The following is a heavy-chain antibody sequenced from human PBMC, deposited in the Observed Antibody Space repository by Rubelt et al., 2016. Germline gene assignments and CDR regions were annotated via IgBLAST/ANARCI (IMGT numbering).Heavy chain of an antibody. CDR2: GST. D-gene: IGHD1/OR15-1a*01. CDR3: ARRVRGGSTTNWFDP. J-gene: IGHJ5*02. V-gene: IGHV4-59*01. Sequence: GSTNYNPSLKSRVTISVDTSKNQFSLKLSSVTAADTAVYYCARRVRGGSTTNWFDPWGQGTLVTVSS.